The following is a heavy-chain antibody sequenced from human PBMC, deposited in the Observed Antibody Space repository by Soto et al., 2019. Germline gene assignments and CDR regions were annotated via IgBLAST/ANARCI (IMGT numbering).Heavy chain of an antibody. Sequence: SETLSLTCTVSGGSISSGGYYWSWLRQHPGKGWEWIGYIYYSGSTYYNSSLKRRVTITEDTSKTQFSLKLSSVTAADTAEYYCGRFVVVNAHDAFDIWGQGTLVTVSS. CDR1: GGSISSGGYY. V-gene: IGHV4-31*03. CDR3: GRFVVVNAHDAFDI. CDR2: IYYSGST. D-gene: IGHD2-21*01. J-gene: IGHJ3*02.